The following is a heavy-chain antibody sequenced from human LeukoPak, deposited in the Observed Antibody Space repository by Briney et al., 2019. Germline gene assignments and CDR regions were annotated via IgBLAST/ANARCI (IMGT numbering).Heavy chain of an antibody. CDR1: GFTFITSA. CDR2: ISNGGAST. J-gene: IGHJ6*02. CDR3: AKDQQQLPQAAMDV. Sequence: PGGSLRLSCAASGFTFITSAMSWVRQAPGKGLEWVSGISNGGASTYYADPVKGRFTISRDNSKNTLYLQMNSLRAEDTAVYYCAKDQQQLPQAAMDVWGQGTTVTVSS. V-gene: IGHV3-23*01. D-gene: IGHD6-13*01.